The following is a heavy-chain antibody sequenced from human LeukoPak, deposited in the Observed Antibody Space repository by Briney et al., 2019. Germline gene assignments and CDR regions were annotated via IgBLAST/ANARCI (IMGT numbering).Heavy chain of an antibody. V-gene: IGHV1-69*06. CDR3: ARVDRYCSSTSCYAWFDP. D-gene: IGHD2-2*01. CDR1: GGTFSSYA. J-gene: IGHJ5*02. Sequence: SVKVSCKASGGTFSSYAISWVRQPPGQGLEGMGGIIPIFGTANYAQKFQGRVTITADKSTSTAYMELSSLRSEDTAVYYCARVDRYCSSTSCYAWFDPWGQGTLVTVSS. CDR2: IIPIFGTA.